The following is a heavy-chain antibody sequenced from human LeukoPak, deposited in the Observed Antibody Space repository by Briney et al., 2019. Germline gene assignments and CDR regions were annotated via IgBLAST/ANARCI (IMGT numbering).Heavy chain of an antibody. V-gene: IGHV3-48*03. Sequence: GGSLRLSCAASGLTFTNYEMYWVRQAPGKGLEWTSYISNSGSTIKYADSVRGRFTISRDNAKKSLYLQMSSLRAEDTGVYYCGAARQYVGAFDIWGQGTLVTVSS. D-gene: IGHD3-16*01. CDR1: GLTFTNYE. J-gene: IGHJ3*02. CDR2: ISNSGSTI. CDR3: GAARQYVGAFDI.